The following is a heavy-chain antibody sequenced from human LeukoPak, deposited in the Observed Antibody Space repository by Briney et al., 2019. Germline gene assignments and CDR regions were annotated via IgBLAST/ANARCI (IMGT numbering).Heavy chain of an antibody. CDR2: IKSKTDGGTT. CDR1: GFTFSNAW. J-gene: IGHJ4*02. D-gene: IGHD2-2*01. CDR3: TRGYCSSTSCPRVDY. Sequence: PGGSLRLSCAASGFTFSNAWMSWVRQAPGKGLEWVGRIKSKTDGGTTDYAAPVKGRFTISRDDSKNTLYLQMNSLKTEDTAVYYCTRGYCSSTSCPRVDYWAREPWSSSPQ. V-gene: IGHV3-15*01.